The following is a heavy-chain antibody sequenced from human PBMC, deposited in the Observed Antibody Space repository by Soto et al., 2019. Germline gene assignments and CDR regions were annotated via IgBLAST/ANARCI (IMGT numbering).Heavy chain of an antibody. CDR2: ISNDGSNK. Sequence: HHGGSLRLSCAASGFTFSSYGMHWVRQAPGKGLEWVAVISNDGSNKFYADSVKGRFTISRDNSKNTLYLQMNSLRAEDTAVYYCAKDKLMAVAGTVVYYFDYWGQGTLVTVSS. D-gene: IGHD6-19*01. CDR3: AKDKLMAVAGTVVYYFDY. CDR1: GFTFSSYG. V-gene: IGHV3-30*18. J-gene: IGHJ4*02.